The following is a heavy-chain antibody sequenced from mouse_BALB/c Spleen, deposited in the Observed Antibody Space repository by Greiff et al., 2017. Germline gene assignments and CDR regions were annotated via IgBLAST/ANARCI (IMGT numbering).Heavy chain of an antibody. CDR1: GFTFSSYA. D-gene: IGHD2-4*01. Sequence: EVKVEESGGGLVKPGGSLKLSCAASGFTFSSYAMSWVRQTPEKRLEWVASISSGGSTYYPDSVKGRFTISRDNARNILYLQMSSLRSEDTAMYYCARGHKITTGAMDYWGQGTSVTVSS. J-gene: IGHJ4*01. CDR3: ARGHKITTGAMDY. CDR2: ISSGGST. V-gene: IGHV5-6-5*01.